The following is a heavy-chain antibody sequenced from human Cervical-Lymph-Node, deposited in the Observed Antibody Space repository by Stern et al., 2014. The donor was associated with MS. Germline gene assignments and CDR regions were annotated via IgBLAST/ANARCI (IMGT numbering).Heavy chain of an antibody. V-gene: IGHV4-39*01. CDR1: GDSIRSYTHY. CDR2: VYYSGPP. Sequence: QVQLQESGPGLVKPSETLSLTCAVSGDSIRSYTHYWAWIRQPPGKGLEWIGSVYYSGPPYYTPPLRIPFTISVDTSKNHFSLGLNSVTAADTAVYYCAKHACTGAACPFDLWGQGTLVTVSS. J-gene: IGHJ4*02. CDR3: AKHACTGAACPFDL. D-gene: IGHD2-8*02.